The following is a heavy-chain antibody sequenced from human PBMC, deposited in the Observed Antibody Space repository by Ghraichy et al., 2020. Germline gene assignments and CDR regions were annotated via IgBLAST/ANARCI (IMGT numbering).Heavy chain of an antibody. Sequence: GSLRLSCAASGFTFDDYIMHWVRQAPGKGLEWVSLISWDGCSTYYADSVKGRFTISRDNSKNSLYLQMNSLRTEDTALYYCTKGRGSGWTYYFDYWGQGTLVTVSS. CDR1: GFTFDDYI. CDR2: ISWDGCST. D-gene: IGHD6-19*01. J-gene: IGHJ4*02. V-gene: IGHV3-43*01. CDR3: TKGRGSGWTYYFDY.